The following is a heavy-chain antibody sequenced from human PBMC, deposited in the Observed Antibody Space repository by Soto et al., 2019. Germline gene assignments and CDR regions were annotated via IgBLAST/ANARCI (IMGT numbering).Heavy chain of an antibody. CDR1: GYSFTSYW. D-gene: IGHD3-10*01. CDR3: AGGGVRGVITRTRDYYGMAV. V-gene: IGHV5-10-1*01. CDR2: IDPSDSYT. Sequence: PGESLKISCKGSGYSFTSYWIGWVRQMPGKGLEWMGRIDPSDSYTNYSPSFQGHVTISADKSISTAYLQWSSLKASDTAMYYCAGGGVRGVITRTRDYYGMAVWGQGTTVTVSS. J-gene: IGHJ6*02.